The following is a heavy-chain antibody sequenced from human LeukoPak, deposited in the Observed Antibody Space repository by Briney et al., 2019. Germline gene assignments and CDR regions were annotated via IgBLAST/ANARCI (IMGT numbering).Heavy chain of an antibody. CDR3: ARESPYYYYYMDV. J-gene: IGHJ6*03. CDR2: ISDTGNT. Sequence: GGSLRLSCAASGFTLSSYAMSWVRQAPGKGLEWVSAISDTGNTYHADSVKGRFTISRDSSKNTLFLQMNSLRAEDTAVYYCARESPYYYYYMDVWGKGTTVTISS. CDR1: GFTLSSYA. V-gene: IGHV3-23*01.